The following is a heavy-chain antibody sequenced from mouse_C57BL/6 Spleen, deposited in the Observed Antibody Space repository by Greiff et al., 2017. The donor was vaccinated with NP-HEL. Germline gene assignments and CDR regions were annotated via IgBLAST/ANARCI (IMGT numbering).Heavy chain of an antibody. CDR2: IDPAHGNT. V-gene: IGHV14-3*01. Sequence: DVKLVESVAELVRPGASVKLSCTASGFNINNTSMHWVKQRPEQGLEWIGRIDPAHGNTKYAPQFQGKATITADTSSNTAYLQLSSLTSEDTAIYYCAHYYGSSYAMDYWGQGTSVTVSS. CDR1: GFNINNTS. D-gene: IGHD1-1*01. CDR3: AHYYGSSYAMDY. J-gene: IGHJ4*01.